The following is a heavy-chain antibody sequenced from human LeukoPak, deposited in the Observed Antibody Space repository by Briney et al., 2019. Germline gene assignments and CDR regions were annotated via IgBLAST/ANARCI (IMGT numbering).Heavy chain of an antibody. Sequence: PGGSLRLSCVGSGFTFSSYAMSWVRQAPGKGLEWVSAISGSDGRTFYADSVKGRFAISRYNTENTVYLQMSSLRAEDTAVYYCAKESPYCSGSNCRQYYFDYWGQGTLVTVSS. V-gene: IGHV3-23*01. CDR3: AKESPYCSGSNCRQYYFDY. D-gene: IGHD2-15*01. CDR2: ISGSDGRT. CDR1: GFTFSSYA. J-gene: IGHJ4*02.